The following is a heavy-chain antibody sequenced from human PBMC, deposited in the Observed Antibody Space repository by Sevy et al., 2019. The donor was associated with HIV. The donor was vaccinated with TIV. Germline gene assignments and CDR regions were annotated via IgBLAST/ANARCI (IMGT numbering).Heavy chain of an antibody. J-gene: IGHJ4*02. CDR1: GFTSSSYA. D-gene: IGHD5-18*01. V-gene: IGHV3-30-3*01. CDR3: AREGVVDTAISYYFDY. Sequence: GGSLRLSCAASGFTSSSYAMHWVRQAPGKGLEWVAVISYDGSNKYYADSVKGRFTISRDNSKNTLYLQMNSLRAEDTAVYYCAREGVVDTAISYYFDYWGQGTLVTVSS. CDR2: ISYDGSNK.